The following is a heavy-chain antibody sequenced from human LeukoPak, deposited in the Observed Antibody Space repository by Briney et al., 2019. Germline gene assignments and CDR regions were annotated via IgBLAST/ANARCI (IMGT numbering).Heavy chain of an antibody. Sequence: GGSLRLSCAPSGFTFSSHWMTWVRQAPGKGLEWVANIKNDGSEEYYLDSVKGRFKISKDNARNSLYLQINNLRVEDTAVYYCARHLHWTLDYWGQGTLVTVSP. D-gene: IGHD3/OR15-3a*01. V-gene: IGHV3-7*01. CDR3: ARHLHWTLDY. J-gene: IGHJ4*02. CDR2: IKNDGSEE. CDR1: GFTFSSHW.